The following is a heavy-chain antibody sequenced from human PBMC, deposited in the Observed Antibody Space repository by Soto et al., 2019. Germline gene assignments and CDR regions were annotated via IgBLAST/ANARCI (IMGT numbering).Heavy chain of an antibody. CDR2: ITGNGSTT. CDR1: GFTGSSYG. J-gene: IGHJ4*02. CDR3: AKPNLYCSSTSCYDY. V-gene: IGHV3-30*18. Sequence: LRLSCSASGFTGSSYGMHGVRQAPGKGLEWVTVITGNGSTTHYADSVKGRFTISRDNSKSTLYLQMNSLRVEDTAVYYCAKPNLYCSSTSCYDYWGRGTLVTVSS. D-gene: IGHD2-2*01.